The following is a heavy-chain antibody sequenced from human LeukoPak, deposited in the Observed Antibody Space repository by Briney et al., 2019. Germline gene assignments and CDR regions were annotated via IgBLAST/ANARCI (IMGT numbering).Heavy chain of an antibody. D-gene: IGHD1-14*01. CDR3: ATDSSGNDGFDF. J-gene: IGHJ3*01. Sequence: GASVKVSCKVSGYTVTELSMHWVRQSPGKGLEWMGGFHPEDGETIYAQKFQGRVTMTADTSTNTVYMELSSLRSEDTAVYYCATDSSGNDGFDFWGPGTMVTVSS. CDR2: FHPEDGET. CDR1: GYTVTELS. V-gene: IGHV1-24*01.